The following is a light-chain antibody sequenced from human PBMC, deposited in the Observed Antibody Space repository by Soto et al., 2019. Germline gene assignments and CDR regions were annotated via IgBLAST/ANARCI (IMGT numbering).Light chain of an antibody. CDR2: LGS. CDR1: QSLLHSNGYNY. V-gene: IGKV2-28*01. J-gene: IGKJ1*01. CDR3: QQYGSSPTT. Sequence: DIVMTQSPLSLPVTPGEPASISCRSSQSLLHSNGYNYLDWYLQKPGQSPQLLIYLGSNRASGVPDRFSGSGSGTDFTLTISRLEPEDSAVYHCQQYGSSPTTFGQGTKWIS.